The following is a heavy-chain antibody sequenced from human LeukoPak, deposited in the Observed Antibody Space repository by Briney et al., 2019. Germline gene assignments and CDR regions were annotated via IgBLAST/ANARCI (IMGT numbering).Heavy chain of an antibody. CDR2: ILYDGNTK. CDR3: VRGAYSSSWLNFDY. CDR1: GFTFSNYA. J-gene: IGHJ4*02. Sequence: GGSLRLSCAASGFTFSNYAMHWVRQAPGKGLEWVAVILYDGNTKYYTDSVKGRFTISGDSSKNTLYLQMNSLRPEDTAVYYCVRGAYSSSWLNFDYWGQGTLVTVSS. V-gene: IGHV3-30*04. D-gene: IGHD6-13*01.